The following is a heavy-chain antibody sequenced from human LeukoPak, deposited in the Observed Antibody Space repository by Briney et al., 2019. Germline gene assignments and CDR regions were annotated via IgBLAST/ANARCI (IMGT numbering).Heavy chain of an antibody. V-gene: IGHV1-18*01. CDR2: ISAYNGNT. CDR1: GYTFTSYG. D-gene: IGHD1-7*01. CDR3: ARDPWTSGTYFYYYYGMDV. J-gene: IGHJ6*02. Sequence: ASVTVSCKASGYTFTSYGISWVRQAPGQGLEWMGWISAYNGNTNYAQKLQGRVTMTTDTSTSTAYMELRSLRSDDTAVYYCARDPWTSGTYFYYYYGMDVWGQGTTVTVSS.